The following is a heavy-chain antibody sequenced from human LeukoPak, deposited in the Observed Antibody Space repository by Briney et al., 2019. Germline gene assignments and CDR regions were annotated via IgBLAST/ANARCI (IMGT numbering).Heavy chain of an antibody. J-gene: IGHJ4*02. V-gene: IGHV3-23*01. Sequence: GGSLRLSCAASGFTFSSYAMSWVRQAPGKGLEWVSGISGSRGYTYYADSVKGRFTISRDNSKNTVYLQMNGLRAEDTAMYYCAKSGHWDQQWLVRVNTPIDYWGQGTLVTVSS. CDR2: ISGSRGYT. D-gene: IGHD6-19*01. CDR1: GFTFSSYA. CDR3: AKSGHWDQQWLVRVNTPIDY.